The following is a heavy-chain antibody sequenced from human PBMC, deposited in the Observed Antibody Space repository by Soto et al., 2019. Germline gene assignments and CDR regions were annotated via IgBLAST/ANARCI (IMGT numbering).Heavy chain of an antibody. CDR3: AKDLRLLLWFGELGK. CDR2: ISGSGGST. CDR1: GFTFSSYA. J-gene: IGHJ4*02. Sequence: GGSLRLSCAASGFTFSSYAMSWVRQAPGKGLEWVSAISGSGGSTYYADSVKGRFTISRDNSKNTLYLQMNSLRAEDTAVYYCAKDLRLLLWFGELGKWGQGTLVTVSS. D-gene: IGHD3-10*01. V-gene: IGHV3-23*01.